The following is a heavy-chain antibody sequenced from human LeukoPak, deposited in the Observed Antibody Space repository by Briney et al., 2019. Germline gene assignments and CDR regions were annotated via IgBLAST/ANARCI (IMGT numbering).Heavy chain of an antibody. CDR2: IRFDGSNK. CDR1: RFTFSSYG. CDR3: AKDRSSAFDI. D-gene: IGHD6-19*01. V-gene: IGHV3-30*02. J-gene: IGHJ3*02. Sequence: PGGSLRLSCAASRFTFSSYGMHWVRQAPGKGLEWVAFIRFDGSNKYYADPVKGRFTISRDNSKNTLYLQMNSLRAEDTAVYYCAKDRSSAFDIWGQGTMVTVSS.